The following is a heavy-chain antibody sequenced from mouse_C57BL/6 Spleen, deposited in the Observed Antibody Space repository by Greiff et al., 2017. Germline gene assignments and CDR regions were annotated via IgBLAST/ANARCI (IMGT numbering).Heavy chain of an antibody. Sequence: EVKLVESGGGLVKPGGSLKLSCAASGFTFSDYGMHWVRQAPEKGLEWVAYISSGGSTTNYADKLKGRYTISRDNAKNTLFLQMTSLRSEDTAMYYCARLGVRTSDWYFDVWGTGTTVTVSS. J-gene: IGHJ1*03. CDR1: GFTFSDYG. CDR3: ARLGVRTSDWYFDV. V-gene: IGHV5-17*01. CDR2: ISSGGSTT. D-gene: IGHD2-2*01.